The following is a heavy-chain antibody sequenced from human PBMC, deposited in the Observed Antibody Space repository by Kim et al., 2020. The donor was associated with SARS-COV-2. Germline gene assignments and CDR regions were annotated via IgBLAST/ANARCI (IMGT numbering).Heavy chain of an antibody. D-gene: IGHD2-15*01. CDR1: GLTFSRYW. V-gene: IGHV3-74*03. J-gene: IGHJ3*02. CDR3: ATGYCTGCTCVQRNI. CDR2: INPDGSTT. Sequence: GGSLRLSCAASGLTFSRYWMQWVRQAPGKGLAWVSRINPDGSTTTYADSVKGRLTISRDNAKNTLYLQMNSLRAEDTAVYYCATGYCTGCTCVQRNIWG.